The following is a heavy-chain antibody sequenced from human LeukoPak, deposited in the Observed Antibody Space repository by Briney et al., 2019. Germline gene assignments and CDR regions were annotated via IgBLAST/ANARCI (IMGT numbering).Heavy chain of an antibody. Sequence: SETLSLTCTVSGGSICSGDYYWSWIRQPPGKGLEWIGYIYYSGSTYYNPSLKSRVTISVDTSKIQFSLKLSSVTAADTAVYYCARDSVTDTMVRGVIITRYYYGMDVWGQGTTVTVSS. CDR3: ARDSVTDTMVRGVIITRYYYGMDV. CDR2: IYYSGST. V-gene: IGHV4-30-4*01. CDR1: GGSICSGDYY. D-gene: IGHD3-10*01. J-gene: IGHJ6*02.